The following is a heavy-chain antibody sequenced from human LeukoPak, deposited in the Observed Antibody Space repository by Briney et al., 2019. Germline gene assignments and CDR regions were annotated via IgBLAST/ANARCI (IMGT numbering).Heavy chain of an antibody. Sequence: GTSVKVSCTASGYTFTGYYMHWVRQAPGQGLEWMGWINPNSGGTNYAQKFQGRVTMTRDTSISTAFMELSRLRSDDTAVYYCAEYYYDSSGNSGVAFDIWGQGTMVTVSS. V-gene: IGHV1-2*02. CDR1: GYTFTGYY. CDR2: INPNSGGT. D-gene: IGHD3-22*01. CDR3: AEYYYDSSGNSGVAFDI. J-gene: IGHJ3*02.